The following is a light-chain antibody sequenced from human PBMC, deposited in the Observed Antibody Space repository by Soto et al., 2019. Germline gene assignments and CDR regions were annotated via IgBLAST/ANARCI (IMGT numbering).Light chain of an antibody. CDR2: KAS. Sequence: IQMTQSPSTLSASVGDRVTFTCRASQTISTWLAWYQQKPGEAPKLLIYKASTLEVGVPSRFSGSGSGTEFTLTSNTLQPADFATYYCQQYNSYPWTFGQGTKV. CDR1: QTISTW. J-gene: IGKJ1*01. V-gene: IGKV1-5*03. CDR3: QQYNSYPWT.